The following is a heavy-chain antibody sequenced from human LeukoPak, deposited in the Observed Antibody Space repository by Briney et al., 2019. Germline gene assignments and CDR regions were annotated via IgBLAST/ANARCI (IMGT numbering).Heavy chain of an antibody. V-gene: IGHV4-39*01. CDR2: MFYSGST. CDR3: ATSITGTMLYFFYMDV. D-gene: IGHD1-7*01. CDR1: GGSISSTGYH. J-gene: IGHJ6*03. Sequence: SETMSLTCTVSGGSISSTGYHWGWIRQPPGKGLEWIGSMFYSGSTHYNPSLKSRVSISDDTSKNQLSLNLNSVTATDTAVYYCATSITGTMLYFFYMDVWGKGTTVTVSS.